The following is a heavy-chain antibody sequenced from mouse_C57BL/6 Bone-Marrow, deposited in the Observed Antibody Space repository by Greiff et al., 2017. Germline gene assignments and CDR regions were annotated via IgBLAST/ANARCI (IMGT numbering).Heavy chain of an antibody. Sequence: QVQLQQPGAELVKPGASVKLSCKASGYTFTSYWMHWVKQRPGRGLEWIGRIDPNSGGTKYNEKFKSKATLTVDKPSSTAYMQLSSLTSKDSAVYYCAREMVTTTGGAFMDYWGQGTSVTVSS. CDR2: IDPNSGGT. CDR1: GYTFTSYW. CDR3: AREMVTTTGGAFMDY. J-gene: IGHJ4*01. D-gene: IGHD2-2*01. V-gene: IGHV1-72*01.